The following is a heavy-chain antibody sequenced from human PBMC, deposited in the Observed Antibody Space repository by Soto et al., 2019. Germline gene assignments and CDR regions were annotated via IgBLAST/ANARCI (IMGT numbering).Heavy chain of an antibody. CDR3: ARETRTTDAFDI. CDR2: IHYSGST. CDR1: GGSISSGGYY. Sequence: SETLSLTCTVSGGSISSGGYYWSCIRQHPGKGLEWLGYIHYSGSTYYNPSLKSRVTISVDTSKRQFSLKLSSVTAADTAVYYCARETRTTDAFDIWGQGTMVTVS. J-gene: IGHJ3*02. V-gene: IGHV4-31*03.